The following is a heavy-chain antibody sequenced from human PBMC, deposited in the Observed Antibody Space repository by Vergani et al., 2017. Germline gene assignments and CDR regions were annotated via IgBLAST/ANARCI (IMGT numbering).Heavy chain of an antibody. CDR3: AKSRPAHRYDSSGYYPYYFDY. J-gene: IGHJ4*02. V-gene: IGHV1-2*02. CDR2: INPNSGGT. D-gene: IGHD3-22*01. Sequence: QVQLVQSGAEVKKPGASVKVSCKASGYTFTGYYMHWVRQAPGQGLEWMGWINPNSGGTNYAQKFQGRVTITADESTSTAYMELSSLRSEDTAVYYCAKSRPAHRYDSSGYYPYYFDYWGQGTLVTVSS. CDR1: GYTFTGYY.